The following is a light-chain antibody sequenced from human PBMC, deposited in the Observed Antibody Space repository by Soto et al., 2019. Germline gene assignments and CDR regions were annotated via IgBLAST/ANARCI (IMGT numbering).Light chain of an antibody. CDR1: QSLRRSY. CDR2: DAS. Sequence: EIVLTQSPGTLSLSPGERATLSCRASQSLRRSYLAWYQQKPGQAPRLLISDASRMATGIPDRFSGSGSGTDFTHSISRLEPDDFAVYYCQQYETSPPITFGQGTRLEIK. V-gene: IGKV3-20*01. J-gene: IGKJ5*01. CDR3: QQYETSPPIT.